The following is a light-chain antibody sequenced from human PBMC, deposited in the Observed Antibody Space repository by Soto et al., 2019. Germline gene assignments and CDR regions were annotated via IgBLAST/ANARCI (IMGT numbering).Light chain of an antibody. CDR3: QKYNSAPIT. CDR2: AAS. V-gene: IGKV1-27*01. CDR1: QGISNY. Sequence: DSQMTQSIFSVSASVGDSFTITCRAIQGISNYLAWYQQQSGKVPKLMIYAASTLQSGVHSRFSGSGSGTDFTLNIRTLQTEDVATYYCQKYNSAPITLG. J-gene: IGKJ5*01.